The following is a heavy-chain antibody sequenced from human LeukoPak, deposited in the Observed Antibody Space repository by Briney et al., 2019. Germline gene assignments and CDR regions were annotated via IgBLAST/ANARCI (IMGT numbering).Heavy chain of an antibody. V-gene: IGHV3-21*01. Sequence: PGGSLRLSCAASGFTFSSYSMNWVRQAPGKGLEWVSSISSSSSYIYYADSVKGRFTISRDNAKNSLYLQMNSLRAEDTAVYHCASKKFGEFNFDYWGQGTLVTVSS. CDR3: ASKKFGEFNFDY. CDR1: GFTFSSYS. CDR2: ISSSSSYI. J-gene: IGHJ4*02. D-gene: IGHD3-10*01.